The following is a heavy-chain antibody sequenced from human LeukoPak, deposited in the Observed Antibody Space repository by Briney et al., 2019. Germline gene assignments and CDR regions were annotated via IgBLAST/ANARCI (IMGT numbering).Heavy chain of an antibody. Sequence: GGSLRLSCAASGFTFSSYSMNWVRQAPGKGLEWVSSISSSSSYVYYADSVKGRFTISRDNAKNSLYLQMNGLRAEDTAVYYCARHLGAAAGFSNWGQGTLVTVSS. V-gene: IGHV3-21*01. D-gene: IGHD6-13*01. CDR3: ARHLGAAAGFSN. CDR2: ISSSSSYV. J-gene: IGHJ4*02. CDR1: GFTFSSYS.